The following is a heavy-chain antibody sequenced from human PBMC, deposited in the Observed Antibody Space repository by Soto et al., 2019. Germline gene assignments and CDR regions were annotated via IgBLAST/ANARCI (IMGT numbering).Heavy chain of an antibody. D-gene: IGHD1-26*01. Sequence: GGSLRLSCAASGFTFSSYSMNWVRQAPGKGLEWVSSISSSSSYIYYAGSVKGRFTISRDNAKNSLYLQMNSLRAEDTAVYYCAGDPALYSGSYYCYYGMDVWGQGTTVTVSS. CDR2: ISSSSSYI. J-gene: IGHJ6*02. CDR3: AGDPALYSGSYYCYYGMDV. CDR1: GFTFSSYS. V-gene: IGHV3-21*01.